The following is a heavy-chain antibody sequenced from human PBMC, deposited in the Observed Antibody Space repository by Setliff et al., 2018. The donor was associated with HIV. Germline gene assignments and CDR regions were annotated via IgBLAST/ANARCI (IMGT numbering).Heavy chain of an antibody. V-gene: IGHV4-30-4*08. J-gene: IGHJ3*02. CDR1: GDSINSGDSY. CDR3: ARDPRPFGGTGADAFDM. D-gene: IGHD2-15*01. CDR2: IFYSGTT. Sequence: SETLSLTCSVSGDSINSGDSYWSWIRQPPGKGLEWIGYIFYSGTTYYNPSLQSRVAISLDASKNQFSLRLSSVTAADTAMYYCARDPRPFGGTGADAFDMWGQGTMVTVSS.